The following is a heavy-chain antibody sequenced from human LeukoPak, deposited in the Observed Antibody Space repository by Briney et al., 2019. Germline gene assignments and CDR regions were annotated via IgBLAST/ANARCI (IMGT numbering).Heavy chain of an antibody. D-gene: IGHD3-22*01. CDR3: ARGLPYYYDSSGYYRTTKTLFDY. CDR2: INHSGST. J-gene: IGHJ4*02. Sequence: SETLSLTCAVYGGSFSGYYWSWIRQPPGKGLEWIGEINHSGSTNYNPSLKSRVTISVDTSKNQFSLKLSSVTAADTAVYYCARGLPYYYDSSGYYRTTKTLFDYWGQGTLVTVSS. CDR1: GGSFSGYY. V-gene: IGHV4-34*01.